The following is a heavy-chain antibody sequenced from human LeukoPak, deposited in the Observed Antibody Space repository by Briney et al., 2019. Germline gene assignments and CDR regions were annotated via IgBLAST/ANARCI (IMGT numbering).Heavy chain of an antibody. D-gene: IGHD6-13*01. CDR1: GFTFSSYS. Sequence: GGSLRLSCAASGFTFSSYSMNWVRQAPGKGLEWVSSISSSSSYIYYADSVKGRFTISRDNAKSSLYLQMNSLRAEDTAVYYCAGDGSGSSWEPTFYYYYGMDVWGQGTTVTVSS. V-gene: IGHV3-21*01. J-gene: IGHJ6*02. CDR3: AGDGSGSSWEPTFYYYYGMDV. CDR2: ISSSSSYI.